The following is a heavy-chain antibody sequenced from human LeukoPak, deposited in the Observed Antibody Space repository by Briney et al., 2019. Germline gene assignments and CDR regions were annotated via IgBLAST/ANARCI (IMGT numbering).Heavy chain of an antibody. Sequence: ASVEVSCKASGYTFSNYGISWVRQAPGQGLEWMGWISGYDGNRKYAQKFQGRVTMTTDPSTNTAYMELRSLRSDDTAVYYCARCDYVWGDYRYRPILYFDFWGQGTLVTVSS. J-gene: IGHJ4*02. CDR1: GYTFSNYG. D-gene: IGHD3-16*02. CDR3: ARCDYVWGDYRYRPILYFDF. V-gene: IGHV1-18*01. CDR2: ISGYDGNR.